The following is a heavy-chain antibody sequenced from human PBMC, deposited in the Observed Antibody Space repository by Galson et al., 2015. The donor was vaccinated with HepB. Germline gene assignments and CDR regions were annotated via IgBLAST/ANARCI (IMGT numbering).Heavy chain of an antibody. Sequence: SLRLSCAASGFTFSNYGMNWVRQAPGKGLEWVSSISSSSRYIYYADSVKGRFTISRDNAKNSPFLQMNSLRAEDTAVYYCSREGVVDGYSGYPDYWGQGTLVTVSS. V-gene: IGHV3-21*01. CDR3: SREGVVDGYSGYPDY. CDR1: GFTFSNYG. CDR2: ISSSSRYI. D-gene: IGHD5-12*01. J-gene: IGHJ4*02.